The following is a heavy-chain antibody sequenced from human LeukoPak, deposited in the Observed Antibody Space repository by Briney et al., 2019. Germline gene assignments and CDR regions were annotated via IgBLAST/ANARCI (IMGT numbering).Heavy chain of an antibody. J-gene: IGHJ6*03. CDR3: TRDPYSGNYGAYYYYYMDV. CDR2: ITSGSSYI. Sequence: GGSLRLSCAASGFSFSTYNMNWVRQAPGQRLEWVSSITSGSSYIYYADSVKGRFTISRDNAKSSLYLQMDSLRAEDTAVYYCTRDPYSGNYGAYYYYYMDVWGKGTTVTISS. D-gene: IGHD1-26*01. CDR1: GFSFSTYN. V-gene: IGHV3-21*01.